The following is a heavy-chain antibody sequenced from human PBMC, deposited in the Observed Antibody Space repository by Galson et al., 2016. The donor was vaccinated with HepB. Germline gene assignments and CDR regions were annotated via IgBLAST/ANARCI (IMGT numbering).Heavy chain of an antibody. CDR3: ARDPFRSSTRAFDT. CDR2: IAYDGSSP. V-gene: IGHV3-30*04. Sequence: SLRLSCAASGFTFSRCAIHWVRQAPGKGLEWVALIAYDGSSPYYRDSVKGRVTISRDNSKNTVYLRMNSLRVEDTAMYYCARDPFRSSTRAFDTWGQGTMVTFSS. D-gene: IGHD6-6*01. J-gene: IGHJ3*02. CDR1: GFTFSRCA.